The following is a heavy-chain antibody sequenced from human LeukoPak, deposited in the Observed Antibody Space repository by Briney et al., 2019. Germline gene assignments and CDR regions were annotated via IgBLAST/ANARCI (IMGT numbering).Heavy chain of an antibody. D-gene: IGHD2-2*01. J-gene: IGHJ4*02. CDR3: ARDSRYCSSTSCQKVDY. Sequence: ASVKVSCKASGYTFTSYGISWVRQAPGQGLEWMGWISAYNGNTNYAQKLQGRVTMTTDTSTSTAYMELRSLRSDDTAVYYCARDSRYCSSTSCQKVDYWGQGTLVTVSS. CDR1: GYTFTSYG. V-gene: IGHV1-18*01. CDR2: ISAYNGNT.